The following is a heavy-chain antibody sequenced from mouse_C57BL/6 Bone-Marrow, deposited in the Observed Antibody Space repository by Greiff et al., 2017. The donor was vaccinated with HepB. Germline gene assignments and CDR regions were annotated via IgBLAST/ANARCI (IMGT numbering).Heavy chain of an antibody. J-gene: IGHJ2*01. CDR3: TEGLLLRY. D-gene: IGHD1-1*01. CDR1: GFNIKDDY. CDR2: IDPENGDT. V-gene: IGHV14-4*01. Sequence: VQLQQSGAELVRPGASVKLSCTASGFNIKDDYMHWVKQRPEQGLEWIGWIDPENGDTEYASKFQGKATITADTSSNTAYLQLSSLTSEDTAVYYCTEGLLLRYCGQGTTLTVSS.